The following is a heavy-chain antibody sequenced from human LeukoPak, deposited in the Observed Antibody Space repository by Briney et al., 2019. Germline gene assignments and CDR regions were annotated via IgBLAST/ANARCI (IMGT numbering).Heavy chain of an antibody. D-gene: IGHD6-25*01. CDR2: INYSGRT. CDR3: ARTISGWHYFDF. V-gene: IGHV4-59*08. CDR1: GDSNSDYY. Sequence: SETLSLTCSVSGDSNSDYYWSWIRQPPGKGLEWIGYINYSGRTDYNPSLKSRVTISVDTSKNQFSLKLSSVTAADTAVFYCARTISGWHYFDFWSQGILVTVSS. J-gene: IGHJ4*02.